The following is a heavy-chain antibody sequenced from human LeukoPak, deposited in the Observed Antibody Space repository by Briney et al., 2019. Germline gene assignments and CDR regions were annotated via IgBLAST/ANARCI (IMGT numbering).Heavy chain of an antibody. V-gene: IGHV1-18*01. CDR3: ARSYGSGSYYRGPPDY. D-gene: IGHD3-10*01. J-gene: IGHJ4*02. CDR2: ISAYNGNT. CDR1: GYTFTSYG. Sequence: GASVKVSCKASGYTFTSYGISWVRQAPGQGLEWMGWISAYNGNTNYAQKLQGRVTMTTDTSTGTAYMELRSLRSDDTAVYYCARSYGSGSYYRGPPDYWGQGTLVTVSS.